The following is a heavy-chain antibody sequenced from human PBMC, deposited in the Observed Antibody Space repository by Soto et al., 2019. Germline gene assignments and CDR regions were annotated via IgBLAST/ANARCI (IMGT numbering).Heavy chain of an antibody. D-gene: IGHD2-15*01. CDR3: ATDGPDIVVVVAGRGAFDI. CDR1: GYTLTELS. CDR2: FDPEDGET. J-gene: IGHJ3*02. V-gene: IGHV1-24*01. Sequence: AASVKVSCKVSGYTLTELSMHWVRQAPGKGLEWMGGFDPEDGETIYAQKFQGRVTMTEDTSTDTAYMELSSLRSEDTAVYYCATDGPDIVVVVAGRGAFDIWGQGTMVTVSS.